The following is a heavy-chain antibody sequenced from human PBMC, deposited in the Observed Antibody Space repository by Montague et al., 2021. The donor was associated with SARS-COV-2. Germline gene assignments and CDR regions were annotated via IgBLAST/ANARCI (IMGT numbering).Heavy chain of an antibody. CDR2: IYSGGSST. V-gene: IGHV3-23*03. D-gene: IGHD1-1*01. CDR1: GFTFSSYA. Sequence: SLRLSCAASGFTFSSYAMSWVRQAPGKGLEWVSVIYSGGSSTYYADSVKGRFTISRDNSKNTLYLQMNSLRAEDTAVYYCAKDRAGTTFAFDYWGQGTLVTGSS. CDR3: AKDRAGTTFAFDY. J-gene: IGHJ4*02.